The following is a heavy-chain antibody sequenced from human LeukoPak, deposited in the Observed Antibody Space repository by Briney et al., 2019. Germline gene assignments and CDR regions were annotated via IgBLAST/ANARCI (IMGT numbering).Heavy chain of an antibody. Sequence: ASVRVSCKVSGYTLTELSMHWVRQAPGKGLEWMGGFYPEDGETIYAQTVQGRVTMTGETSTDTAYMELSSLRSEDTAVYYCATDLCSSTSCRGNYYYYMDVWGKGTTVTVSS. CDR1: GYTLTELS. J-gene: IGHJ6*03. CDR3: ATDLCSSTSCRGNYYYYMDV. D-gene: IGHD2-2*01. V-gene: IGHV1-24*01. CDR2: FYPEDGET.